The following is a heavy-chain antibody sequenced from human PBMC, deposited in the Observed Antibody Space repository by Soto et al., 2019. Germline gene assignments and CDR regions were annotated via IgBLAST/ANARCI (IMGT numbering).Heavy chain of an antibody. J-gene: IGHJ5*02. Sequence: QVQLQESGPGLVKPSGTLSLTCAVSGGSISSSNWWSWVRQPPGKGLEWIGEIYHSGSTNYNPSLKSRVTISEDKSKNQFSRKLSSVAAADTAVYYCARVTSGSGSYPFGFDPWGQGTLVTVSS. D-gene: IGHD3-10*01. CDR2: IYHSGST. CDR1: GGSISSSNW. CDR3: ARVTSGSGSYPFGFDP. V-gene: IGHV4-4*02.